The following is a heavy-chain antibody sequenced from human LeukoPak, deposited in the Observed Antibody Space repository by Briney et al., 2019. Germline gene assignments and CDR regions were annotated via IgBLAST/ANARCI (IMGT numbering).Heavy chain of an antibody. CDR2: IYYSETT. D-gene: IGHD6-25*01. Sequence: SETLSLTCTVSGGSISSNNYYWGWIRQPPGKWLEWIGTIYYSETTYYNPSLKSRVTMSVDKSQNQFSLKLSSVTAADTAVYYCARQGPGISATGFDPWGQGTLVTVSS. J-gene: IGHJ5*02. V-gene: IGHV4-39*01. CDR1: GGSISSNNYY. CDR3: ARQGPGISATGFDP.